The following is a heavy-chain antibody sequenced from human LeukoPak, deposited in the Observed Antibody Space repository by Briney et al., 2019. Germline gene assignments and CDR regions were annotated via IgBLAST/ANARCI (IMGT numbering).Heavy chain of an antibody. V-gene: IGHV3-7*01. D-gene: IGHD3-10*01. J-gene: IGHJ4*02. CDR1: GFTFSSYW. Sequence: PGGSLRLSCAASGFTFSSYWMSWVRQAPGKGLEWVANIKQDASEKYYVDSVKGRFTIPRDNAKNSLYLQMNSLRAEDTAVYYCARVKRFYYGSGSYEYYFDYWGQGTLVTVSS. CDR3: ARVKRFYYGSGSYEYYFDY. CDR2: IKQDASEK.